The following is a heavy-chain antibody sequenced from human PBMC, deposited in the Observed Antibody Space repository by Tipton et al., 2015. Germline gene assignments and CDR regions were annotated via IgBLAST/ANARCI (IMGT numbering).Heavy chain of an antibody. D-gene: IGHD5-18*01. CDR3: ARLYRYGSFAFDV. CDR2: VFYTGST. V-gene: IGHV4-59*01. CDR1: GGSISSEY. J-gene: IGHJ3*01. Sequence: TLSLTCTVSGGSISSEYWSWIRQPPGKGLEWIGYVFYTGSTYYNPSLEGRVTISVDTFENQFSLKLSSVTAADTAVYYCARLYRYGSFAFDVWGQGTMVTVSS.